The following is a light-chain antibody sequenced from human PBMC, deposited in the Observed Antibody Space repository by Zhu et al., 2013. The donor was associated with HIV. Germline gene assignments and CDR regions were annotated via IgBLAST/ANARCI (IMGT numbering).Light chain of an antibody. Sequence: DIVLTQSPGTLSLSPGERATLSCRASQSVSSSFLAWYQQKPGQAPRLLMYGASTRGTGIPDRFSGSGSGTDFSLSISRLEPEDFAVYFCLQYNNWPPITFGQGTRLEI. J-gene: IGKJ5*01. CDR2: GAS. CDR3: LQYNNWPPIT. CDR1: QSVSSSF. V-gene: IGKV3-20*01.